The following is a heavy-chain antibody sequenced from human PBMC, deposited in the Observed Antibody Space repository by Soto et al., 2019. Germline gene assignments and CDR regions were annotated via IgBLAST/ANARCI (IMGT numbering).Heavy chain of an antibody. CDR1: DGSIISYF. CDR2: SHYSGNT. V-gene: IGHV4-59*01. J-gene: IGHJ3*02. Sequence: PSETPSLTCTVSDGSIISYFWTWIRQSPGRGLQWIGYSHYSGNTNYNPSLKSRVTMSVDTSKNQFSLNLASVTAADTAVYYCARMNQLAPKRNAFDIWGQGTMVTVSS. D-gene: IGHD1-1*01. CDR3: ARMNQLAPKRNAFDI.